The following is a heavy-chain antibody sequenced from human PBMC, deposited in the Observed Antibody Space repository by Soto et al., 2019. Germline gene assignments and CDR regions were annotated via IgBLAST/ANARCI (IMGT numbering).Heavy chain of an antibody. CDR3: AKTPLEGFLEWLPFDY. J-gene: IGHJ4*02. Sequence: QVQLVESGGGVVQPGRSLRLSCAASGFTFSSYGMHWVRQAPGKGLEWVAVISYDGSNKYYADSVKGRFTISRDNSKNELYLQMNSLRAEDTAVYYCAKTPLEGFLEWLPFDYWGEGTLVTVSS. CDR2: ISYDGSNK. D-gene: IGHD3-3*01. CDR1: GFTFSSYG. V-gene: IGHV3-30*18.